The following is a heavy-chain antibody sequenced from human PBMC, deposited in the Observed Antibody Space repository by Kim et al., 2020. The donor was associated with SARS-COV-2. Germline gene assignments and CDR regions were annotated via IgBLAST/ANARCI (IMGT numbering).Heavy chain of an antibody. J-gene: IGHJ4*02. V-gene: IGHV1-58*01. CDR1: GFTFTSSA. D-gene: IGHD3-10*01. Sequence: SVKVSCKASGFTFTSSAVQWVRQARGQRLEWIGWIVVGSGNTNYAQKFQERVTITRDMSTSTAYMELSSLRSEDTAVYYCAAVGEASPPNRYFDYWGQGTLVTVSS. CDR2: IVVGSGNT. CDR3: AAVGEASPPNRYFDY.